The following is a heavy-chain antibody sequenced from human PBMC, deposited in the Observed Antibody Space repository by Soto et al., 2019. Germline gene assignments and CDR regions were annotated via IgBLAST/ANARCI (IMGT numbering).Heavy chain of an antibody. J-gene: IGHJ5*02. D-gene: IGHD1-7*01. CDR2: IYHTGNA. Sequence: SETLSLTCGVSGDSISNSRFYWAWIRQPPGEGLEGIGSIYHTGNAYYNPSLKSRVTISVDRSKNQFSLKLSSVTAADTAVYYCARTESGTFDPWGQGTRVTVSS. CDR1: GDSISNSRFY. V-gene: IGHV4-39*07. CDR3: ARTESGTFDP.